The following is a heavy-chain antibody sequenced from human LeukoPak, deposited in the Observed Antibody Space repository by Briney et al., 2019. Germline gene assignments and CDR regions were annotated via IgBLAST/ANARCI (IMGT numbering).Heavy chain of an antibody. CDR1: GFTFSNAW. CDR2: IKSKTDGGTT. Sequence: GGSLRLSCAASGFTFSNAWMNWVRQAPGKGLEWVGRIKSKTDGGTTDYAAPVKGRFTISRDDSKNTLYLQMNSLKTEDTAVYYCTTILYDFWSGYPNYYYGMDVWGQGTTVTVSS. CDR3: TTILYDFWSGYPNYYYGMDV. V-gene: IGHV3-15*07. J-gene: IGHJ6*02. D-gene: IGHD3-3*01.